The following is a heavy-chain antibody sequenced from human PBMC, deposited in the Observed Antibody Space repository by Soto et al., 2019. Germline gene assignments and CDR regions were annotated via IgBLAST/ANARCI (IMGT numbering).Heavy chain of an antibody. Sequence: SETLSLACAVYGGSFSCYCWSWIRQPPGKGLEWIGEINHSGSTNYNPSLKSRVTISVDTSKNQFSLKLSSVTAADTAVYYCAREEGITMVRGAPRPYYYYYGMDVWGQGTTVTVSS. D-gene: IGHD3-10*01. CDR2: INHSGST. J-gene: IGHJ6*02. CDR3: AREEGITMVRGAPRPYYYYYGMDV. CDR1: GGSFSCYC. V-gene: IGHV4-34*01.